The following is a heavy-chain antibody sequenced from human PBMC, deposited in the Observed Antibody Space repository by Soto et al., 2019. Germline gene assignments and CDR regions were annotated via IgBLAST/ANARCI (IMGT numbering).Heavy chain of an antibody. J-gene: IGHJ4*02. CDR1: GYTFTTYE. V-gene: IGHV1-8*01. CDR3: ARGTRGSAEWLLFSY. Sequence: QVQLVQSGADVKKPGASVTVSCKASGYTFTTYEINWVRQATGQGLEWMGRMNTNDGNTGYAQKFQGRVTMTRNTSVTTASRELSGLRSDDTAVYYCARGTRGSAEWLLFSYWGQGALVTFSP. D-gene: IGHD3-3*01. CDR2: MNTNDGNT.